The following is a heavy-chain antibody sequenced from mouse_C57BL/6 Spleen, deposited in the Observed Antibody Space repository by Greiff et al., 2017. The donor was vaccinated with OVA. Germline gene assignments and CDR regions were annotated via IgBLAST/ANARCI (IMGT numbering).Heavy chain of an antibody. D-gene: IGHD2-10*02. CDR2: IDPEGGET. J-gene: IGHJ3*01. CDR1: GFNIKDYY. Sequence: VQLQQSGAELVKPGASVKLSCTASGFNIKDYYMHWVKQRTEQGLEWIGRIDPEGGETKYAPKFQGKATITADTSSNTAYLQISSLTSEDTAVYYCARSAYGNYAWFAYWGQGTLVTVSA. CDR3: ARSAYGNYAWFAY. V-gene: IGHV14-2*01.